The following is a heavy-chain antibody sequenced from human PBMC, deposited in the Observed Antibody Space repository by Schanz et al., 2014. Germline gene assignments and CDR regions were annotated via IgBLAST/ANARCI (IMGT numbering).Heavy chain of an antibody. D-gene: IGHD3-16*01. CDR3: ATIGVNDYWRFGLDL. V-gene: IGHV1-69*02. Sequence: QVQLVQSGAEVKKPGSSVKVSCKASGGTFSSYTISWVRQAPGQGLAWMGRIIPIVDITNYAQKFLGRVTITADKSTSTAYMELKSLRSADTAMYYCATIGVNDYWRFGLDLWGQGTTVTVSS. CDR2: IIPIVDIT. CDR1: GGTFSSYT. J-gene: IGHJ6*02.